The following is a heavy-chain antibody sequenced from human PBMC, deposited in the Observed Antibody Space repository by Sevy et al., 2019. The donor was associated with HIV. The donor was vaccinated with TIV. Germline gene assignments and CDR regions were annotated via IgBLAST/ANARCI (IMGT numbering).Heavy chain of an antibody. J-gene: IGHJ6*02. Sequence: GGSLRLSCAASGFTFSDYYMSWIRQAPGKGLEWVSYISSSGSTIYYADSVKGRFTISRDNAKNSLYLQMNSLRAGDTAVYYCSREGGYGDYEDYYYGMDVWGQGTTVTVSS. CDR3: SREGGYGDYEDYYYGMDV. CDR1: GFTFSDYY. V-gene: IGHV3-11*01. CDR2: ISSSGSTI. D-gene: IGHD4-17*01.